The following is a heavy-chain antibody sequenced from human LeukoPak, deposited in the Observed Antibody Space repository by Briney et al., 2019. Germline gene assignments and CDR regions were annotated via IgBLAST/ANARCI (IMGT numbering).Heavy chain of an antibody. CDR3: ARDRDYDFWSGYSARPRPFDY. V-gene: IGHV1-18*04. D-gene: IGHD3-3*01. CDR1: GNTFSGYY. J-gene: IGHJ4*02. Sequence: GASVTVSCKASGNTFSGYYIHWVRQAPGQGLEWMGWISAYNGNTNYAQKLQGRVTMTTDTSTSTAYMELRSLRSDDTAVYYCARDRDYDFWSGYSARPRPFDYWGQGTLVTVSS. CDR2: ISAYNGNT.